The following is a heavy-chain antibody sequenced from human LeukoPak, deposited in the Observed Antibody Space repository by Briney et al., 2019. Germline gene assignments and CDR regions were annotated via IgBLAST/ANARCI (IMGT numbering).Heavy chain of an antibody. J-gene: IGHJ3*02. Sequence: GASVKVSCKASGYTLTSYFIHWVRQAPGQGLDWMGIINPSGGSTSYAQKFQGRVTMTRDTSTSTVYMELSSLRSEDTAVYYCARDQDWNYAFDIWGQGTMVTVSS. V-gene: IGHV1-46*01. D-gene: IGHD1-7*01. CDR1: GYTLTSYF. CDR2: INPSGGST. CDR3: ARDQDWNYAFDI.